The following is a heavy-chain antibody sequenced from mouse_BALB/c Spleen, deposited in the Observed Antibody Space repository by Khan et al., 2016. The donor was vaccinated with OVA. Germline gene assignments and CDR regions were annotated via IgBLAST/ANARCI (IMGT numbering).Heavy chain of an antibody. V-gene: IGHV1-80*01. CDR2: IYPGDGNT. CDR3: ARSGYGFFAY. Sequence: QVQLKESGAELVRPGSSMKISCKASGYAFSNYWMNWVRQGPGQGLEWIGQIYPGDGNTNYNDKFKDKATLTADKSSSTAYMQLSSLTSEDSAVYFCARSGYGFFAYWGQGTLVTVSA. J-gene: IGHJ3*01. D-gene: IGHD1-2*01. CDR1: GYAFSNYW.